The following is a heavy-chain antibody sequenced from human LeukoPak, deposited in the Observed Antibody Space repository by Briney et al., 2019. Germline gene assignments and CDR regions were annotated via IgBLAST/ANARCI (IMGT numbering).Heavy chain of an antibody. D-gene: IGHD2-21*01. CDR3: ARGLPFNIVVVIARNWFDP. V-gene: IGHV4-34*01. Sequence: PSETLSLTCAVYGGSFSGYYWSWIRQPPGKGLEWIGDINHSGSTNYNPSLKSRVTISVDKSKNQFSLKLSSVTAADTAVYYCARGLPFNIVVVIARNWFDPWGQGTLVTVSS. CDR2: INHSGST. CDR1: GGSFSGYY. J-gene: IGHJ5*02.